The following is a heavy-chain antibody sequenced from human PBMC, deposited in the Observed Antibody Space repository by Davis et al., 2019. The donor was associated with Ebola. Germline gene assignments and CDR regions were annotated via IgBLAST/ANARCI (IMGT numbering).Heavy chain of an antibody. Sequence: GSLRLSCAASGLTFSRYSMNWIRQHPGTGLEWIGETSHSGSTNYNPSLKSRVTISVDTSKNQFSLRLSSVTAADTAVYYCARVVFVAGATPTWYFDLWGRGTLVTVSP. CDR2: TSHSGST. V-gene: IGHV4-34*01. CDR3: ARVVFVAGATPTWYFDL. D-gene: IGHD2-15*01. J-gene: IGHJ2*01. CDR1: GLTFSRYS.